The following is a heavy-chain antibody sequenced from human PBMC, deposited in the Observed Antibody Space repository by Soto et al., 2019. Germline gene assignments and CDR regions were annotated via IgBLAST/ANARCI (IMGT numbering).Heavy chain of an antibody. CDR2: ISAYNGNT. J-gene: IGHJ4*02. V-gene: IGHV1-18*01. D-gene: IGHD5-18*01. CDR1: GYSFTSYG. Sequence: GDSLTISCKGSGYSFTSYGISWVRHAPGQGLEWMGWISAYNGNTNYAQKLQGRVTMTTDTSTSTAYMELRSLRSDDTAVYYCARFGGYSYGHRYFDYWGQGTLVTVSS. CDR3: ARFGGYSYGHRYFDY.